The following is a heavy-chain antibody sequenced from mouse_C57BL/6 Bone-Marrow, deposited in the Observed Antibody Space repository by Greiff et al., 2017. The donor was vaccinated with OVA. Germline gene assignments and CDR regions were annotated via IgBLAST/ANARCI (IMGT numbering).Heavy chain of an antibody. CDR2: IWSGGST. V-gene: IGHV2-2*01. D-gene: IGHD2-2*01. J-gene: IGHJ1*03. CDR1: GFSLTSYG. CDR3: ARKVYSGYVYWYFDF. Sequence: QVQLKESGPGLVQPSQSLSITCTVSGFSLTSYGVHWVRQSPGKGLEWLGVIWSGGSTDYNAAFISRLSISKDNSKSQVFFKMNSLQADDTAIYYCARKVYSGYVYWYFDFWGTGTTVTVSS.